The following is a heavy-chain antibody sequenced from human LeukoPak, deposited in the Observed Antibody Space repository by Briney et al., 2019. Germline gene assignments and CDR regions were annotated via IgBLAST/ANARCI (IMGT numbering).Heavy chain of an antibody. CDR3: AKDRVIAVTTTALAFDY. D-gene: IGHD4-17*01. CDR1: GFTFSTYA. CDR2: ISGSGGRT. V-gene: IGHV3-23*01. Sequence: GGSLRLSCAASGFTFSTYAMSWVRQAPGKGLEWVSGISGSGGRTYCADSVKGRFTISRDNSKNTLYLQMNSLRAEDTAVYYCAKDRVIAVTTTALAFDYWGQGTLVTVSS. J-gene: IGHJ4*02.